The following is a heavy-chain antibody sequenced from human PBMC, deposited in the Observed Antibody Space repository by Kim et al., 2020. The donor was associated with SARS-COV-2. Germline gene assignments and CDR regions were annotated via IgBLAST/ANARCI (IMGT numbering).Heavy chain of an antibody. Sequence: SLKSRVTISVDTSKNQFSLKLSSVTAADTAVYYCASATYYYDSSGYSFDYWGQGTLVTVSS. CDR3: ASATYYYDSSGYSFDY. D-gene: IGHD3-22*01. V-gene: IGHV4-39*01. J-gene: IGHJ4*02.